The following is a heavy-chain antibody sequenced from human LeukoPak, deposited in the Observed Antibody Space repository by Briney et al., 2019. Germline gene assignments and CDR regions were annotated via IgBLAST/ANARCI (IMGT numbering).Heavy chain of an antibody. CDR3: ARVVRELQDAFDI. D-gene: IGHD1-26*01. CDR2: ISSSSSYI. CDR1: GFTFSSYS. V-gene: IGHV3-21*01. J-gene: IGHJ3*02. Sequence: SGGSLRLSCAASGFTFSSYSMNWVRQAPGKGLEWVSSISSSSSYIYYADSVKGRFTISRDNAKNSLYLQMNSLRAEDTAVYYCARVVRELQDAFDIWGQGTMVTVSS.